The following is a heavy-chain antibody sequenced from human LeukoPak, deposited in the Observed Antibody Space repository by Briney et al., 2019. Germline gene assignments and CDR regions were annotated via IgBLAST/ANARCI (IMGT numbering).Heavy chain of an antibody. CDR3: ARGQPYIAVAGTFDY. D-gene: IGHD6-19*01. CDR1: GFTFSSYA. Sequence: PGRSLRLSCAASGFTFSSYAMHWVRQAPGKGLEWVAVISYDGSNKYYADSVKGRFTISRDNSKNTLYLQMNSLRAEDTAVYCCARGQPYIAVAGTFDYWGQGTLVTVSS. J-gene: IGHJ4*02. V-gene: IGHV3-30*04. CDR2: ISYDGSNK.